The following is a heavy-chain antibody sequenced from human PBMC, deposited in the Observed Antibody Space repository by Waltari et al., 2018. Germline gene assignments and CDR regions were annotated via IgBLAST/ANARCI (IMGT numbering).Heavy chain of an antibody. Sequence: QVQLQQWGAGLLKPSATLSLTCGVSGESFSGHFWSWLRQPPGKGLEWIGEIIHGGASKYNPSLKSRVTSSIDTSKCQFSRKRTSVTAADTAVYYCARGRFDFWTGYYSSNYFDPWGPGTLVTVSS. CDR1: GESFSGHF. CDR3: ARGRFDFWTGYYSSNYFDP. V-gene: IGHV4-34*01. CDR2: IIHGGAS. J-gene: IGHJ5*02. D-gene: IGHD3-3*01.